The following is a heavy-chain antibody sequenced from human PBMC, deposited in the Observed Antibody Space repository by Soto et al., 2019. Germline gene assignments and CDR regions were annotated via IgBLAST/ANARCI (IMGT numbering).Heavy chain of an antibody. CDR2: ISYDGSNK. J-gene: IGHJ4*02. CDR1: GFTFSSYG. D-gene: IGHD6-19*01. CDR3: AKGIASLGWLVPFDC. Sequence: QVQLVESGGGVVQPGRSLRLSCAASGFTFSSYGMHWVRQAPGKGLEWVAVISYDGSNKYYADSVKGRFTISRDNSKNTLYLQMNSLRAEDTAVYYCAKGIASLGWLVPFDCWGQGTLVTVSS. V-gene: IGHV3-30*18.